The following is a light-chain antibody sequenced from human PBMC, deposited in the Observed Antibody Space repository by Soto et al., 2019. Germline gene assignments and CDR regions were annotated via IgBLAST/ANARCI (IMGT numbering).Light chain of an antibody. V-gene: IGLV2-14*01. CDR2: EVS. CDR3: SSYTSSSPLYV. CDR1: SSDVGYYNY. J-gene: IGLJ1*01. Sequence: QSVLTQPASVSGSPGQSITISCTGTSSDVGYYNYVSWYQQHPGKAPKLIIYEVSNRPSGVSNRFSGSKSGNTASLTISGLQAEDEADYYCSSYTSSSPLYVFGTGTKVTVL.